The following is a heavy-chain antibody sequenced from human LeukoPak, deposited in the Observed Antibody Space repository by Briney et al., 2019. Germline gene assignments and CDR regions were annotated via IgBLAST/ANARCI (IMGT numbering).Heavy chain of an antibody. CDR2: ISYDGSNK. CDR1: GFTFSSYA. V-gene: IGHV3-30*04. CDR3: ARDHYDSSGYYPRDGMDV. D-gene: IGHD3-22*01. Sequence: GGSLRLSCAASGFTFSSYAMHWVRQAPGKGLEWVAVISYDGSNKYYADSVKGRFTISRDNSKNTLYLQMNSLRAEDTAVYYCARDHYDSSGYYPRDGMDVWGQGTTVTVSS. J-gene: IGHJ6*02.